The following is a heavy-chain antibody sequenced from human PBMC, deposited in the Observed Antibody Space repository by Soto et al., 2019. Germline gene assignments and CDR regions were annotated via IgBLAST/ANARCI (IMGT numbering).Heavy chain of an antibody. Sequence: GPLRLSCAAFGFTFSSYGRHWVRQDPGKGLEWVAVISYDGSNKYYAQKFQGRVTMTEDTSTDTAYMELSSLRSEDTAVYYCATKAAAGLWWFDPWGQGTLVTVSS. J-gene: IGHJ5*02. CDR1: GFTFSSYG. D-gene: IGHD6-13*01. V-gene: IGHV3-30*03. CDR2: ISYDGSNK. CDR3: ATKAAAGLWWFDP.